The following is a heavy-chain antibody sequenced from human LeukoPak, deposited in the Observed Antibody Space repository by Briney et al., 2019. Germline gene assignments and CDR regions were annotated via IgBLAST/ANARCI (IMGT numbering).Heavy chain of an antibody. J-gene: IGHJ4*02. Sequence: GGSLRLSCSASGFTFSSYAMHWVRQAPGKGLEYVSAISSNGGSTYYADSVKGRFAISRDNSKNTLYLQMSSLRAEDTAVYYCVKVPLRFLGDYWGQGTLDTVSS. CDR1: GFTFSSYA. V-gene: IGHV3-64D*09. CDR2: ISSNGGST. D-gene: IGHD3-3*01. CDR3: VKVPLRFLGDY.